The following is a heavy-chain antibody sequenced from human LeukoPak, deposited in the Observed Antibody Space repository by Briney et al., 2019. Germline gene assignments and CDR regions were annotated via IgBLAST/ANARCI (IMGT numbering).Heavy chain of an antibody. CDR2: ISGSGGNT. D-gene: IGHD6-19*01. CDR1: GFTFNNYA. J-gene: IGHJ4*02. CDR3: ARETPDSSGWD. Sequence: PGGSLRLSCAASGFTFNNYAMNWVRQAPGKGLEWVSSISGSGGNTYYADSVKGRFTISRDNSKNTLYLQMNSLRAEDTAVYYCARETPDSSGWDWGQGTLVTVSS. V-gene: IGHV3-23*01.